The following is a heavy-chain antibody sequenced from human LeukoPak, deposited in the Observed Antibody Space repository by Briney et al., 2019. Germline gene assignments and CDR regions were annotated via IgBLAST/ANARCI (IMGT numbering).Heavy chain of an antibody. CDR1: GGSISSSSYY. CDR3: ARDSWSYGHAFDI. J-gene: IGHJ3*02. V-gene: IGHV4-39*07. Sequence: SQTLSLTCTVSGGSISSSSYYWGWIRQPPGKGLEWIGSIYYSGSTYYNPSLKSRVTISVDTSKNQFSLKLSSVTAADTAVYYCARDSWSYGHAFDIWGQGTMVTVSS. D-gene: IGHD5-18*01. CDR2: IYYSGST.